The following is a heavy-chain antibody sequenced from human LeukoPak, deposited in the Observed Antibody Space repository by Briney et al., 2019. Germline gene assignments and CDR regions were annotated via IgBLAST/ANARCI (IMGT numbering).Heavy chain of an antibody. Sequence: PGGSLRLSCAASGFTFSSYSMNWVRQAPGKGLEWVSYISSSSTIYYADSVKGRFTISRDNAKNSLYLQMNSLRAEDTAVYYCARDKYLGIGWFDPWGQGTLVTVSS. V-gene: IGHV3-48*01. CDR1: GFTFSSYS. J-gene: IGHJ5*02. CDR3: ARDKYLGIGWFDP. CDR2: ISSSSTI. D-gene: IGHD7-27*01.